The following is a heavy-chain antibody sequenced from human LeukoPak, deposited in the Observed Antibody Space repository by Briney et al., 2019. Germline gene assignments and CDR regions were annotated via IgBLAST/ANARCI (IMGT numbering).Heavy chain of an antibody. Sequence: SETLSLTCTVSGGSISSYYWSWIRQPPGKGLEWIGYIYYSGSTNYNPSLKSRVTISVDTSKNQFSLKLSSVTAADTAVYYCARDQETTEVTTNGMDVWGQGTTVTVSS. V-gene: IGHV4-59*12. CDR2: IYYSGST. J-gene: IGHJ6*02. CDR3: ARDQETTEVTTNGMDV. CDR1: GGSISSYY. D-gene: IGHD2-21*02.